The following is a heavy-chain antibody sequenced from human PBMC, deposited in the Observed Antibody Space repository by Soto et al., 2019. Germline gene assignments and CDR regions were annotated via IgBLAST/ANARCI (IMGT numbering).Heavy chain of an antibody. D-gene: IGHD3-9*01. Sequence: QVQLEQSGAEVKKPGDSVKVSCKASGYTFTHFYITRVRQAPGQGLEWMGAISPHYFNTNYAQKFRGRVTLTTEKSTNTAYMDLRSLTSDDPAVYYCARDEGGYEILPGYYKAHHFDCWGQGVPVTVSS. CDR3: ARDEGGYEILPGYYKAHHFDC. V-gene: IGHV1-18*01. J-gene: IGHJ4*02. CDR1: GYTFTHFY. CDR2: ISPHYFNT.